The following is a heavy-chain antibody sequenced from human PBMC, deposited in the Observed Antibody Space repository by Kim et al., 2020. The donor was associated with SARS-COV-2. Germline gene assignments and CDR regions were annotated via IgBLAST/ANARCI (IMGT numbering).Heavy chain of an antibody. J-gene: IGHJ4*02. CDR3: VREPNY. Sequence: SDGTAKTYADSVNGRFTISRDNAKKSLSLQMNSLTPEDTAVYYCVREPNYWGQGILVTVSS. V-gene: IGHV3-11*01. CDR2: SDGTAK.